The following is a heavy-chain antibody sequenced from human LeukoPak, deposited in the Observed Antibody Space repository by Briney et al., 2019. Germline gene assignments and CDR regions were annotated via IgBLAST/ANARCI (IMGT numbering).Heavy chain of an antibody. V-gene: IGHV3-7*01. J-gene: IGHJ4*02. CDR3: ARPAYGNYARICDH. D-gene: IGHD4-17*01. CDR2: INQDGSDK. Sequence: GGSLRLSCAASGFTFGSYWMTWVRQAPGKGLEWVANINQDGSDKFYVDSVKGRFTISRDNAKNSLYLQMNSLRVEDTAVYYCARPAYGNYARICDHWGQGTLVTVSS. CDR1: GFTFGSYW.